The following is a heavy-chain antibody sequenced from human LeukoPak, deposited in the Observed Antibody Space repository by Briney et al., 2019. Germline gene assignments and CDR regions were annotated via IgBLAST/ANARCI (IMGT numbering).Heavy chain of an antibody. CDR3: AKFGHYYDSSGFNDAFDI. CDR1: GFTFSSYA. Sequence: PGGSLRLSCAASGFTFSSYAMSWVRQAPGKGLEWVSGISGSGGGTYYADSVKGRFTISRDNSKNTLYLQMNSLRVEDTAVYYCAKFGHYYDSSGFNDAFDIWGQGTMVSVSS. CDR2: ISGSGGGT. J-gene: IGHJ3*02. V-gene: IGHV3-23*01. D-gene: IGHD3-22*01.